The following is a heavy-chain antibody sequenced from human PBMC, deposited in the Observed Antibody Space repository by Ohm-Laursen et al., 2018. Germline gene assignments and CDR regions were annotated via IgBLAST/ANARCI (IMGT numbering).Heavy chain of an antibody. CDR2: IHHTGYT. Sequence: SETLSLTCSVSGDSISAHYWSWIRQPPGKGLEWIGYIHHTGYTTYNPSLKSRVTISVDTSKKQFSLKLNSVTAADTALYYCARGLWWFDPWGQGTLVTVSS. J-gene: IGHJ5*02. CDR3: ARGLWWFDP. V-gene: IGHV4-59*08. CDR1: GDSISAHY.